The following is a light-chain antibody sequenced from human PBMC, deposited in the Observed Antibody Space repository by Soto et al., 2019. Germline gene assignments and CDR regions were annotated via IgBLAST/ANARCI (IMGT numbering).Light chain of an antibody. Sequence: QSALTQPASVSGSPGQSITISCTGTSSDVGGYNYVSWYQQHPGKAPKLMIYEVSHRPSGVSNRFSGSKSGNTASLTISGLQAEDEADYYCGSYTSSKLYVFGSGTKLTVL. CDR3: GSYTSSKLYV. CDR2: EVS. CDR1: SSDVGGYNY. J-gene: IGLJ1*01. V-gene: IGLV2-14*01.